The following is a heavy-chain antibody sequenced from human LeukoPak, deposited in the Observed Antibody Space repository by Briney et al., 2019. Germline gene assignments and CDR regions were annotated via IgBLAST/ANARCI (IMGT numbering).Heavy chain of an antibody. V-gene: IGHV3-30*18. CDR2: ISYDGSNK. CDR1: GSIFSSYN. D-gene: IGHD6-6*01. Sequence: GGSLRLSCAASGSIFSSYNMNWVRQAPGKGLEWVAVISYDGSNKYYADSVKGRFTISRDNSKNTLYLQMNSLRAEDTAVYYCAKVYSSSSRGDIGDYWGQGTLVTVSS. J-gene: IGHJ4*02. CDR3: AKVYSSSSRGDIGDY.